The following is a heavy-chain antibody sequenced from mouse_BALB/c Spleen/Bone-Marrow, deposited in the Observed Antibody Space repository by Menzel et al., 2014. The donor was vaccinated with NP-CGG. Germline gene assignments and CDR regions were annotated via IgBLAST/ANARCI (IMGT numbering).Heavy chain of an antibody. CDR3: TKGYYRYDESYWYFDV. J-gene: IGHJ1*01. CDR1: GYTFTSYW. CDR2: IYPGSGST. Sequence: LQQSGSELVRPGASVKLSCKASGYTFTSYWMHWVKQRRGRGLEWIGNIYPGSGSTNYDEKFKSKGTLTVDTSSSTAYMHLSSLTSEDSAVYYCTKGYYRYDESYWYFDVWGAGTTVTVSS. V-gene: IGHV1S22*01. D-gene: IGHD2-14*01.